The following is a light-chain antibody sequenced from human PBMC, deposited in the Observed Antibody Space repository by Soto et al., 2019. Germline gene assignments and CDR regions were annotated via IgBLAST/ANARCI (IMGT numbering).Light chain of an antibody. V-gene: IGKV3-20*01. J-gene: IGKJ4*01. CDR3: QYQGT. CDR2: DVC. Sequence: IVLTQSPGTLSLSPGERATLSCRASESVGRRYLAWYQQKPGQAPMLLIYDVCERASDISDRFSGSGSGTDFTLTINRLVPEDVAVYYCQYQGTFGGGTKVEIK. CDR1: ESVGRRY.